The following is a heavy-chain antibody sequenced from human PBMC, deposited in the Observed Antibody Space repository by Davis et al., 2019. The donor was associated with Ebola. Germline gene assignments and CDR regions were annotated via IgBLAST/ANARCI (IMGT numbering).Heavy chain of an antibody. Sequence: AASVKVSCKASGYTFTNYYMHWVRQAPGQGLAWMGMINPNDGRTIYAQKFQGRVTVTRDTSTTTVYMDLSSLRSEDTALYYCTTPEGQASDYDVFDIWSQGTMVTVSS. J-gene: IGHJ3*02. V-gene: IGHV1-46*03. CDR2: INPNDGRT. D-gene: IGHD4-17*01. CDR1: GYTFTNYY. CDR3: TTPEGQASDYDVFDI.